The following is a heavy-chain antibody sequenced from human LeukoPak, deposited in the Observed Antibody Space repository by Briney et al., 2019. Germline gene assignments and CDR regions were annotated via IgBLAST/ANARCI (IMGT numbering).Heavy chain of an antibody. J-gene: IGHJ6*02. D-gene: IGHD5-12*01. V-gene: IGHV3-66*04. CDR3: ATLRGVATSYYYYGMDV. CDR1: GFTVSSNY. Sequence: GGSLRLSCAASGFTVSSNYMGWVRQAPGKGLEGVSVIYSGGSTYYADSVKGRFTISRDNSKNTLYLQMNSLRAEDTAVYYCATLRGVATSYYYYGMDVWGQGTTVTVSS. CDR2: IYSGGST.